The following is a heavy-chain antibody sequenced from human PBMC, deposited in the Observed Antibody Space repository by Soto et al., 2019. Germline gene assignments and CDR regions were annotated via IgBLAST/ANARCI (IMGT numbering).Heavy chain of an antibody. J-gene: IGHJ4*02. Sequence: QVQLVQSGAEVKKPGASVKVSCRTSGYTFIDYDINWVRQASGQGLEGMGWMRPETGQTGLAQNFQGRVAKSTNTSTNTAYMELRDLTSEDTAVYYCSRVKPESTETDCWGQGTLVTVSS. D-gene: IGHD2-21*02. CDR2: MRPETGQT. CDR1: GYTFIDYD. V-gene: IGHV1-8*01. CDR3: SRVKPESTETDC.